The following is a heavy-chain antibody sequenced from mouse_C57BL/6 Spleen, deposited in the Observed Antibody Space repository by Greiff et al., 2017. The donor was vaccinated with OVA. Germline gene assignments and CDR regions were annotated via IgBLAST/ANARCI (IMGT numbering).Heavy chain of an antibody. CDR3: ARWSTTVNDV. V-gene: IGHV1-64*01. J-gene: IGHJ1*03. CDR2: IHPNSGST. D-gene: IGHD1-1*01. Sequence: VQLQQSGAELVKPGASVKLSCKASGYTFTSYWMHWVKQRPGQGLEWIGMIHPNSGSTNYNEKFKSKATLTVDKSSSTAYMQLSSLTSEDSAVYYCARWSTTVNDVWGTGTTVTVSS. CDR1: GYTFTSYW.